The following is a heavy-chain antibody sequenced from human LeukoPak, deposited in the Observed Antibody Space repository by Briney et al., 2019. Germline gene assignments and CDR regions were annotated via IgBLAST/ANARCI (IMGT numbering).Heavy chain of an antibody. J-gene: IGHJ1*01. CDR1: GFTFSYDW. CDR3: TTDDPNASSGYYGF. V-gene: IGHV3-15*01. Sequence: PGGSLRLSCAASGFTFSYDWMSWVRQTPGKGLEWVCRIKNKGGGGTTDYSAPVRGSFTIARYESKNTMYLQRHSQKTDDTAVSYCTTDDPNASSGYYGFWGQGTLVTVSS. CDR2: IKNKGGGGTT. D-gene: IGHD3-22*01.